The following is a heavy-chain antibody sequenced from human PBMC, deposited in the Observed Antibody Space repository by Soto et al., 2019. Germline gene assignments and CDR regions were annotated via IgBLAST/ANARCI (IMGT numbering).Heavy chain of an antibody. Sequence: EVQLLESGGALVQSGGSLRLSCAASGFTFNNYAMGWVRQAPGKGLQWVSSISSSGDSTYYRDSVKGRFTISRDNSKNTRYLQMTSLRVEDTAVYYCARDADYPDGTGYYRAWWYYPVDVWGQGTTVTVSS. V-gene: IGHV3-23*01. CDR1: GFTFNNYA. D-gene: IGHD3-22*01. CDR2: ISSSGDST. CDR3: ARDADYPDGTGYYRAWWYYPVDV. J-gene: IGHJ6*02.